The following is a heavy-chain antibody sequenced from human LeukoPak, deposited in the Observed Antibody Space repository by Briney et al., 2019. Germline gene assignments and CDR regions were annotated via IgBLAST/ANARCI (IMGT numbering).Heavy chain of an antibody. CDR1: GFTPGSA. J-gene: IGHJ4*02. V-gene: IGHV1-58*01. Sequence: WASVKVSCKASGFTPGSAAQWVRQARGQRLEWIGWIVVASGHTNYAQKLQERVTITRDMSTNTDYMELSSLRSEDTAVYYCVADHPNYDYWGQGTLITVSP. CDR2: IVVASGHT. CDR3: VADHPNYDY. D-gene: IGHD5-24*01.